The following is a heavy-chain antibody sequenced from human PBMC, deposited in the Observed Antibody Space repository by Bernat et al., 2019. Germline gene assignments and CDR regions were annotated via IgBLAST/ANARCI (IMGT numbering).Heavy chain of an antibody. CDR2: MSGYNGNT. CDR1: GYTFTSYG. CDR3: ARECSGGDCYSSSERLDY. J-gene: IGHJ4*02. D-gene: IGHD2-21*02. Sequence: QVQLVQSGAEVKKPGASVKVSCKTSGYTFTSYGIGWMRQAPGQRPEWMGWMSGYNGNTNYAVKFQGRVTMATDTSTSTAFLDVRSLRSDDTAIYYCARECSGGDCYSSSERLDYWGQGTLVTVSS. V-gene: IGHV1-18*01.